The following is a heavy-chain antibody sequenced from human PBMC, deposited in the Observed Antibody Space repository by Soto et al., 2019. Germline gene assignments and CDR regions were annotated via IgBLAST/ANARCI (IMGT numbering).Heavy chain of an antibody. CDR2: INHSGST. V-gene: IGHV4-34*01. CDR3: ARQLAAGGTFWFDR. Sequence: PSETLSLSCAVYGGSVSGCYWSGIRQPPGKGLEWIGEINHSGSTNYNPSLKSRVTLSVDTSKNQFSLKLSSVTAADTAVYYCARQLAAGGTFWFDRWGDVTLAT. CDR1: GGSVSGCY. J-gene: IGHJ5*02. D-gene: IGHD6-13*01.